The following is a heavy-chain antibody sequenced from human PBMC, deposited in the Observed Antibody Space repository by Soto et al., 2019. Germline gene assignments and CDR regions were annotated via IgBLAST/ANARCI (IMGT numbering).Heavy chain of an antibody. CDR2: TNTDGTAT. V-gene: IGHV3-74*03. J-gene: IGHJ6*02. Sequence: PGGSLRLSCAASGFTFSAYWMHWVRQAPGKGLVWVSRTNTDGTATTYADSVEGRFTISRDNAKNMLYLQMNSLRAEDTAVYYCTRGHYYGMDVWGQGTTATVSS. CDR1: GFTFSAYW. CDR3: TRGHYYGMDV.